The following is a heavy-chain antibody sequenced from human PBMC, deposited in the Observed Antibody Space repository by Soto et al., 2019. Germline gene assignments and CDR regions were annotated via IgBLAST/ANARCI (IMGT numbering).Heavy chain of an antibody. CDR1: GGSISSYY. V-gene: IGHV4-59*01. D-gene: IGHD3-10*01. Sequence: TSETLSLTCTVSGGSISSYYWSWIRQPPGKGLEWIGYIYYSGSTNYNPSLKSRVTISVDTSKNQFSLKLSSVTAADTAVYYCARWYYYGSGSWVAAFDIWGQGTMVTVSS. CDR3: ARWYYYGSGSWVAAFDI. CDR2: IYYSGST. J-gene: IGHJ3*02.